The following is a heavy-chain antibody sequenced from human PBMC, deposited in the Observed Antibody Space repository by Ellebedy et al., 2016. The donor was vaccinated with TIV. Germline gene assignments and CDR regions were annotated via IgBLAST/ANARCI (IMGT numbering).Heavy chain of an antibody. V-gene: IGHV3-21*01. Sequence: GGSLRLSXAASGFTFSSYSMNWVRQAPGKGLEWVSSISSSSSYIYYADSVKGRFTISRDNAKNSLYLQMNSLRAEDTAVYYCARESPDYYDSSGYCYWGQGTLVTVSS. CDR2: ISSSSSYI. CDR3: ARESPDYYDSSGYCY. CDR1: GFTFSSYS. D-gene: IGHD3-22*01. J-gene: IGHJ4*02.